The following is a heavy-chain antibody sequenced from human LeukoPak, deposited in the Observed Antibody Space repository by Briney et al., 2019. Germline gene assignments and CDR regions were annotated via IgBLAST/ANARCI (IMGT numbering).Heavy chain of an antibody. J-gene: IGHJ4*02. CDR1: GFTFSSYS. CDR2: ISSSSSYI. CDR3: ARDREAYGRFGEFFDY. D-gene: IGHD3-10*01. Sequence: GGSLRLSCAASGFTFSSYSMNWVRQAPGKGLEWVSSISSSSSYIYYADSVKGRFTISRDNAKNSLYLQMNSLRAEDTAVYYCARDREAYGRFGEFFDYWGQGTLVTVSS. V-gene: IGHV3-21*01.